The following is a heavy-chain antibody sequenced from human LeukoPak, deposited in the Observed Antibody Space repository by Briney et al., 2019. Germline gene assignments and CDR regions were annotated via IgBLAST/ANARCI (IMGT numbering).Heavy chain of an antibody. J-gene: IGHJ4*02. D-gene: IGHD6-13*01. CDR2: MNPNSGNT. CDR3: ARSAAAVRTTTRRGFDY. V-gene: IGHV1-8*01. Sequence: ASVKVSCKASGYTFTSYDINWVRQATGQGLEWMGWMNPNSGNTGYAQKFQGRVTMTRNTSISTAYMEQSSLRSEDTAVYYCARSAAAVRTTTRRGFDYWGQGTLVTVSS. CDR1: GYTFTSYD.